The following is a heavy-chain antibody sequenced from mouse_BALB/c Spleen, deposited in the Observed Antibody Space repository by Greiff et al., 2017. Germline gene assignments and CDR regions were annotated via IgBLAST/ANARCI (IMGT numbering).Heavy chain of an antibody. CDR3: ARQLGLRFAY. CDR1: GFAFSSYD. J-gene: IGHJ3*01. V-gene: IGHV5-12-1*01. CDR2: ISSGGGST. Sequence: EVNVVESGGGLVKPGGSLKLSCAASGFAFSSYDMSWVRQTPEKRLEWVAYISSGGGSTYYPDTVKGRFTISRDNAKNTLYLQMSSLKSEDTAMYYCARQLGLRFAYWGQGTLVTVSA. D-gene: IGHD3-1*01.